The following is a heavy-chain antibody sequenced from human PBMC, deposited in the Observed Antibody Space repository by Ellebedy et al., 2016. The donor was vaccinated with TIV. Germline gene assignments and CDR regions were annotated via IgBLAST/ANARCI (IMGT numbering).Heavy chain of an antibody. V-gene: IGHV4-34*01. CDR2: INHSGST. CDR3: AREPPYYDILTGYYPARIDY. CDR1: GGSFSGYY. D-gene: IGHD3-9*01. J-gene: IGHJ4*02. Sequence: SETLSLTXAVYGGSFSGYYWSWIRQPPGKGLEWIGEINHSGSTNYNPSLKSRVTISVDTSKNQFSLKLTSVTAADTAVYYCAREPPYYDILTGYYPARIDYWGQGTLVAVSS.